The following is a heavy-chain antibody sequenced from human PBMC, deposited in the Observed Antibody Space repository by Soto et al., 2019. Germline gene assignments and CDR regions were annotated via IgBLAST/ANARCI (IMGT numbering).Heavy chain of an antibody. Sequence: QVQLVQSGAEVKKPGASVKVSCKASGYTFTRYYMHWVRQAPGQGLEWRGIINPSGGSTSYAQKFQGRVTKTRATASSPVYMELSSLGSVSTAVYYCARDQSGVVAYSSPPGAFDIWGQGTMVTVSS. V-gene: IGHV1-46*01. CDR3: ARDQSGVVAYSSPPGAFDI. CDR2: INPSGGST. D-gene: IGHD2-21*01. CDR1: GYTFTRYY. J-gene: IGHJ3*02.